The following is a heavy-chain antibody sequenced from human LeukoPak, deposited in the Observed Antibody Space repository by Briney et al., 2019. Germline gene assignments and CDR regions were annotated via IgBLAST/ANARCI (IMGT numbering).Heavy chain of an antibody. D-gene: IGHD3-10*01. V-gene: IGHV5-51*01. CDR1: GYTFSRYW. Sequence: GESLKISCKGSGYTFSRYWIGWVRQMPGKGLEWMGIVYPGASDTIYSPSFQGQVTISADRFIDTAYLPWSSLKASDTAMYYCARHFYYDSRTYYKDYYYYYMDVWGEGTSVTVTS. CDR2: VYPGASDT. J-gene: IGHJ6*03. CDR3: ARHFYYDSRTYYKDYYYYYMDV.